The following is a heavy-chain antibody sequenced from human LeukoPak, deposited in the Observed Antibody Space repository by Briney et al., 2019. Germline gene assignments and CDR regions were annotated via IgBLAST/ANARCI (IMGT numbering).Heavy chain of an antibody. Sequence: ASVKVSCKTSGYTXTRYYMQWVRQAPGHGLELMGIINPISGATDYAQKFQGRVTMTRDTSTSTVYMELSSLRSEDTAMYYCARLPYRDGVAQDYWGQGTLVTVSS. CDR2: INPISGAT. CDR3: ARLPYRDGVAQDY. CDR1: GYTXTRYY. D-gene: IGHD3-16*02. J-gene: IGHJ4*02. V-gene: IGHV1-46*01.